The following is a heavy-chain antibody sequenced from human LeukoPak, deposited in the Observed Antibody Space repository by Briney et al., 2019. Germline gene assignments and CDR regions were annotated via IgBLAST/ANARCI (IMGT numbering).Heavy chain of an antibody. J-gene: IGHJ4*02. D-gene: IGHD6-19*01. CDR1: GFTFTKCA. Sequence: PGGSLRLSCVASGFTFTKCAMSWVRQAPVKELEWVAIITATGDTAYYADSVKGRFTISRDNSRNTVYMQMDSLRAEDTAIYYCAGDRNSARYSPLDYWGQGTQVTVSP. CDR3: AGDRNSARYSPLDY. CDR2: ITATGDTA. V-gene: IGHV3-23*01.